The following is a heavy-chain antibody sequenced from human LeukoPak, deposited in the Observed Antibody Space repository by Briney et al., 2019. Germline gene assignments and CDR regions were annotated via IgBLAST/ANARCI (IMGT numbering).Heavy chain of an antibody. V-gene: IGHV3-30*02. Sequence: PGGPLRLSCAASGFTFSTYGMHWVRQAPGKGLEWVAFIRYDGNNKYYADSVKGRFTISRGNSKNTLYLQMNSLRAEDAAVYYCAKTPNRVVVPAAMPFDYWGQGTLVTVSS. CDR2: IRYDGNNK. CDR3: AKTPNRVVVPAAMPFDY. CDR1: GFTFSTYG. J-gene: IGHJ4*02. D-gene: IGHD2-2*01.